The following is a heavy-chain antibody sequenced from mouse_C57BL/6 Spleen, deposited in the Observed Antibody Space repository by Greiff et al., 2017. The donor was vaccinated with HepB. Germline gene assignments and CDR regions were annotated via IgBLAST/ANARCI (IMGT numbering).Heavy chain of an antibody. CDR3: ARYYGSSPSWFAY. CDR2: IYPGSGST. CDR1: GYTFTSYW. V-gene: IGHV1-55*01. D-gene: IGHD1-1*01. J-gene: IGHJ3*01. Sequence: QVQLQQPGAELVKPGASVKMSCKASGYTFTSYWITWVKQRPGQVLEWIGDIYPGSGSTNYNEKFKSKATLTVDTSSSTAYMQLSSLTSEDSAVYYCARYYGSSPSWFAYWGQGTLVTVSA.